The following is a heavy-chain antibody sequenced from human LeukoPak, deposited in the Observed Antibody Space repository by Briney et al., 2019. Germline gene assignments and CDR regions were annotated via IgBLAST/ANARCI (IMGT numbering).Heavy chain of an antibody. CDR1: GFTFSSYW. Sequence: GGSLRLSCADSGFTFSSYWMHWVRQAPGKGLVWVSGMSRDGSNIFYADSVKGRFTISRDNAKNTLYLQMDSLRAGDTAVYYCARWSSRGGFDYWGRGTLVTVSS. D-gene: IGHD3-16*01. CDR3: ARWSSRGGFDY. V-gene: IGHV3-74*01. J-gene: IGHJ4*02. CDR2: MSRDGSNI.